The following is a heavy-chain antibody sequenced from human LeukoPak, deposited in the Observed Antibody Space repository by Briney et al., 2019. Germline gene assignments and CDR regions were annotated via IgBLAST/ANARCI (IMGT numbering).Heavy chain of an antibody. V-gene: IGHV4-39*01. Sequence: PSETLSLTCTVSGGSISSSSYYWGWIRQPPGKGLERIGSIYYSGSTYYNPSLKSRVTISVDTSKNQFSLKLSSVTAADTAVYYFARRRMATINNWGQGTLVTVSS. CDR3: ARRRMATINN. J-gene: IGHJ4*02. CDR2: IYYSGST. CDR1: GGSISSSSYY. D-gene: IGHD5-24*01.